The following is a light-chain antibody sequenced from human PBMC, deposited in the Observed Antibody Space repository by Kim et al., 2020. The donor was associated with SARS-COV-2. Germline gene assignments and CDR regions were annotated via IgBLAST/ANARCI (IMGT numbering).Light chain of an antibody. CDR3: QKAHGT. Sequence: SLSASVGDRVIITCRASQSLTTHLNWYQQKPGKAPKLLIHHASTLANGVPSRFSGSGSGTDFTLTLSSLDPEDFATYYCQKAHGTFGPGTKVDIK. CDR2: HAS. CDR1: QSLTTH. V-gene: IGKV1-39*01. J-gene: IGKJ1*01.